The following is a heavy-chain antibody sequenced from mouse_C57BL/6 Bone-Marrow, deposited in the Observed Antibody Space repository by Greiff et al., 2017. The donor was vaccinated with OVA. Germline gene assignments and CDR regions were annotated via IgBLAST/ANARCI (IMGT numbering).Heavy chain of an antibody. CDR2: IYPGDGDT. CDR1: GYAFSSSW. Sequence: QVQLQQSGPELVKPGASVKISCKASGYAFSSSWMNWVKQRPGKGLEWIGRIYPGDGDTNYNGKFKGKATLTADKSSSTAYMQLSSLTSEDSAVYFCASGGITTVVADDWYFDVWGTGTTVTVSS. D-gene: IGHD1-1*01. CDR3: ASGGITTVVADDWYFDV. V-gene: IGHV1-82*01. J-gene: IGHJ1*03.